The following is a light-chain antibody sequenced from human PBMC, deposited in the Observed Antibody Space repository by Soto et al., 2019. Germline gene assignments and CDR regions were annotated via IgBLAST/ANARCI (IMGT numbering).Light chain of an antibody. Sequence: EIVLTQSPGTLSLSPGERATLSCRASQSVSSSFLAWYQQKPGQAPRLLIYGASNRATGIPDRFSGSGSGTDFTLTISRLEPEDFAVYYCQQYFRSPRTFGQGTKVDIK. CDR3: QQYFRSPRT. CDR2: GAS. CDR1: QSVSSSF. J-gene: IGKJ1*01. V-gene: IGKV3-20*01.